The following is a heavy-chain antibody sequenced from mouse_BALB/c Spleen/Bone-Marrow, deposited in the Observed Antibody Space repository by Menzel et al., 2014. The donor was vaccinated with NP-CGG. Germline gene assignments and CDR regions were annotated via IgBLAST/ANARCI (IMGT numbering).Heavy chain of an antibody. V-gene: IGHV4-1*02. Sequence: EVQVVESGGGLVQPGGSLKLSCAASGFDFSRYWMSWVRQVPGKGLEWIGEINPDSSTINYTPSLKDKFIISRDNAKNTLYLRMSKVRSEDTALYYCARLNYYGNLFVWGAGTTVTVSS. CDR3: ARLNYYGNLFV. CDR1: GFDFSRYW. D-gene: IGHD1-1*01. J-gene: IGHJ1*01. CDR2: INPDSSTI.